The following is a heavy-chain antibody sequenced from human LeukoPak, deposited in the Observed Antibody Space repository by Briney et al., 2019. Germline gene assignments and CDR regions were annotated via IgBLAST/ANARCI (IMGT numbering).Heavy chain of an antibody. CDR3: AKDTFRDGYNYLDY. D-gene: IGHD5-24*01. CDR2: ISYDGSNK. J-gene: IGHJ4*02. V-gene: IGHV3-30*18. Sequence: GGSLRLSCAASGFTFSSYGMHWVRQAPGKGLEWVAVISYDGSNKYYADSVKGRFTISRDNSKNTLYLQMNSLRAEDTAAYYCAKDTFRDGYNYLDYWGQGTLVTVSS. CDR1: GFTFSSYG.